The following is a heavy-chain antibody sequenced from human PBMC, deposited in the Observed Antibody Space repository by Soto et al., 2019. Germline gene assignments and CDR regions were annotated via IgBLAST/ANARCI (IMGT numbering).Heavy chain of an antibody. Sequence: EVQLLQSGGGVVLPGGSLRLSCEVSGFTFSANAMSWVRQAPGKGLEWVSTINGNGGSTFYTDSVKGRFTISRDNSKNTVFLQLNTLGAEDTAIYYCAKVRFSEWLLPPFDYWGQGAQVTVSS. D-gene: IGHD3-3*01. J-gene: IGHJ4*02. CDR1: GFTFSANA. CDR3: AKVRFSEWLLPPFDY. V-gene: IGHV3-23*01. CDR2: INGNGGST.